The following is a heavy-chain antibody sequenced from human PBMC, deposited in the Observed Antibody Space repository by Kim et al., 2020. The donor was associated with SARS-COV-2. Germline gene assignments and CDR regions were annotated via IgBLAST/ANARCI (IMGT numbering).Heavy chain of an antibody. CDR3: ARTITMVRGVPYFPKVSYGMDV. Sequence: SQTLSLTCAISGDSVSSNSAAWNWIRQSPSRGLEWLGRTYYRSKWYNDYAVSVKSRITINPDTSKNQFSLQLNSVTPEDTAVYYCARTITMVRGVPYFPKVSYGMDVWGQGTTVTVSS. CDR2: TYYRSKWYN. D-gene: IGHD3-10*01. CDR1: GDSVSSNSAA. J-gene: IGHJ6*02. V-gene: IGHV6-1*01.